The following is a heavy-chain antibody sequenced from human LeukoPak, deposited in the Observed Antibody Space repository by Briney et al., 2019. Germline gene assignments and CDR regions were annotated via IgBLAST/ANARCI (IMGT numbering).Heavy chain of an antibody. Sequence: PGGSLRLSCAASGFTFNNYAMSWVRQAPGQGLEWVSGTGASGITTHYAGSVKGRFTLSRDNSQNTLSLQMNSLRAEDTAVYYCAKPHEWELLDFDYWGQGTLVTVSS. D-gene: IGHD1-26*01. CDR2: TGASGITT. CDR3: AKPHEWELLDFDY. V-gene: IGHV3-23*01. CDR1: GFTFNNYA. J-gene: IGHJ4*02.